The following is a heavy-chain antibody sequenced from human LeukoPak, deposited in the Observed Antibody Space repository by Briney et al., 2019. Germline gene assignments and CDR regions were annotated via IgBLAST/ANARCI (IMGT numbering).Heavy chain of an antibody. D-gene: IGHD3-3*01. CDR3: AKDGLQFSEWLPPLGY. V-gene: IGHV3-21*04. CDR1: GFTFSSYS. Sequence: GGSLRLSCAAPGFTFSSYSMNWVRQAPGKGLEWVSSISSSSSYIYYADSVKGRFTISRDNAKNSLYLQMNSLRAEDTAVYYCAKDGLQFSEWLPPLGYWGQGTLVTVSS. CDR2: ISSSSSYI. J-gene: IGHJ4*02.